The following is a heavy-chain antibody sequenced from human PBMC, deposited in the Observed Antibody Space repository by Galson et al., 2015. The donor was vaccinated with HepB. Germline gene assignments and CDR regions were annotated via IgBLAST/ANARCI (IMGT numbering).Heavy chain of an antibody. V-gene: IGHV1-18*01. CDR1: GYTFTTFG. J-gene: IGHJ4*02. CDR2: ISVYNGDT. D-gene: IGHD2-2*01. CDR3: ARDCALRGTSCYPDY. Sequence: SVKVSCKASGYTFTTFGISWVRQAPGQGLEWMGWISVYNGDTNYAQKFQGRVSMTTDTSTSTAYMELRSLRSDDTAVYHCARDCALRGTSCYPDYWGQGTPVTVSS.